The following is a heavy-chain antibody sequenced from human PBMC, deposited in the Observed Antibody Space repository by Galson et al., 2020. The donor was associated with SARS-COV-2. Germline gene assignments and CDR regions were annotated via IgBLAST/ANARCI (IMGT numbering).Heavy chain of an antibody. J-gene: IGHJ4*02. CDR3: ARGPMITVTTGTENLDH. CDR2: IFYSGST. CDR1: GGSISSTGYY. D-gene: IGHD4-17*01. V-gene: IGHV4-31*03. Sequence: ASETLSLTCTVSGGSISSTGYYWTWIRQHPGKGLEWIGYIFYSGSTYYNPSLQSRVSISIDTSKNQFSLKLSSVTAADTAMYFCARGPMITVTTGTENLDHWGQGTLVTISS.